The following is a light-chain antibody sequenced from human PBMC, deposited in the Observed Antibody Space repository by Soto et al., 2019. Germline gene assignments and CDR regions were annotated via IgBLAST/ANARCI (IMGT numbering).Light chain of an antibody. J-gene: IGLJ1*01. CDR2: EVN. CDR1: SSDVGGYNY. CDR3: GSYAGGNTFV. V-gene: IGLV2-8*01. Sequence: QSALTQPPSASGSPGQSVAISCTGTSSDVGGYNYVSWYQQHPGKAPKLMIYEVNKRPSGVPDRFSGSKSGTTASLTVSGLQAEDEADYYCGSYAGGNTFVFGTGTKVTV.